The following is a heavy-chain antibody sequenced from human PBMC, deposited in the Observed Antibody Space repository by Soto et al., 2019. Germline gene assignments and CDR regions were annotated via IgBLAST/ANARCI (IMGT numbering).Heavy chain of an antibody. CDR1: GFTFSSYS. CDR2: ISSSSSYI. CDR3: ARDQEYCSGGSCSQYYYYYGMDV. D-gene: IGHD2-15*01. V-gene: IGHV3-21*01. Sequence: LRLSCAASGFTFSSYSMNWVRQAPGKGLEWVSSISSSSSYIYYADSVKGRFTISRDNAKNSLYLQMNSLRAEDTAVYYCARDQEYCSGGSCSQYYYYYGMDVWGQGTTVTVSS. J-gene: IGHJ6*02.